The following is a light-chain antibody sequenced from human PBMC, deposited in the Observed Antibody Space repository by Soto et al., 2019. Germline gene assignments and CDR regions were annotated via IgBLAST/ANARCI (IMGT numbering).Light chain of an antibody. CDR1: QSVSSTY. J-gene: IGKJ1*01. V-gene: IGKV3-20*01. CDR2: GAS. CDR3: QQYGSSPET. Sequence: EIVLTQSPATLSLSPGERATLSCRACQSVSSTYLAWYQHKPGQAPRLIIYGASSRATGIPDRFSGSGSGTDCTLTISRLGPEDVAVYYCQQYGSSPETLGQGTKVDIK.